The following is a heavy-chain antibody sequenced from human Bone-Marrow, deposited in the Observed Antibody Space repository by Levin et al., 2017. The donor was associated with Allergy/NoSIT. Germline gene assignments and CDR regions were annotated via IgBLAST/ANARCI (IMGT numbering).Heavy chain of an antibody. CDR1: GGSIRRSTYY. Sequence: SQTLSLTCTVSGGSIRRSTYYWVWIRQPPGKGLEWIGSIYYIGKTYYNPSLESRVTISVDTSKNQFSLKLTSVTAADTAVYYCAREGTPQSWDYWGQGTLVTVSS. CDR3: AREGTPQSWDY. D-gene: IGHD1-14*01. V-gene: IGHV4-39*07. CDR2: IYYIGKT. J-gene: IGHJ4*02.